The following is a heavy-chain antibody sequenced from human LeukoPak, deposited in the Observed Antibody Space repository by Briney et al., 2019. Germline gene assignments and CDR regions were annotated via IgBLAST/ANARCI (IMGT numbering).Heavy chain of an antibody. CDR3: AGGYCSSTSCYPYNWFDP. CDR1: GFTVSDFW. V-gene: IGHV3-21*01. J-gene: IGHJ5*02. Sequence: GGSLRLSCAASGFTVSDFWMIWVRQAPGKGLEWVSSISSSSSYIYYADSVKGRFTISRDNAKNSLYLQMNSLRAEDTAVYYCAGGYCSSTSCYPYNWFDPWGQGTLVTVSS. D-gene: IGHD2-2*01. CDR2: ISSSSSYI.